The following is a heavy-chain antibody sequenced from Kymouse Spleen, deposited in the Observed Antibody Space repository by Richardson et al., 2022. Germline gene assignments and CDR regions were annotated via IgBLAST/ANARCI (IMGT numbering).Heavy chain of an antibody. Sequence: EVQLVESGGGLVKPGGSLRLSCAASGFTFSNAWMSWVRQAPGKGLEWVGRIKSKTDGGTTDYAAPVKGRFTISRDDSKNTLYLQMNSLKTEDTAVYYCTTPFIAARPDYYYYGMDVWGQGTTVTVSS. J-gene: IGHJ6*02. D-gene: IGHD6-6*01. CDR1: GFTFSNAW. CDR3: TTPFIAARPDYYYYGMDV. CDR2: IKSKTDGGTT. V-gene: IGHV3-15*01.